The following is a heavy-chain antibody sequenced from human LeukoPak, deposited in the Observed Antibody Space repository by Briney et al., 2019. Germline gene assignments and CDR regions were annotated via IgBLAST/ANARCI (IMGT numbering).Heavy chain of an antibody. CDR1: GVSISSGHW. Sequence: TSETLSLTCAVSGVSISSGHWWSWVRQPPGKGLEWIGEIYHSGSTNYHASLKSRVTISVDTSKNQFSLKLNSVTVADPAFYYCVTSIALAGWGGFAVWGQGRMVTVSS. D-gene: IGHD6-13*01. J-gene: IGHJ3*01. CDR2: IYHSGST. CDR3: VTSIALAGWGGFAV. V-gene: IGHV4-4*02.